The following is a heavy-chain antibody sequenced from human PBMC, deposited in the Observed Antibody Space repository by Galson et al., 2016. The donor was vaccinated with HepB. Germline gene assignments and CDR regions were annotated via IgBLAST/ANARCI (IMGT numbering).Heavy chain of an antibody. J-gene: IGHJ4*02. CDR3: GHQEGVRDFDY. CDR1: GLSLNTRGAA. D-gene: IGHD2-8*01. Sequence: PALVNPPQTLPLTCTLSGLSLNTRGAAVGWIRQPPGKSLEWLALIYWDDDKRYTPSLESRLTIIKDTSKNQVVLTLTAMDPVDSATYYCGHQEGVRDFDYWGQGTLVTVSS. CDR2: IYWDDDK. V-gene: IGHV2-5*02.